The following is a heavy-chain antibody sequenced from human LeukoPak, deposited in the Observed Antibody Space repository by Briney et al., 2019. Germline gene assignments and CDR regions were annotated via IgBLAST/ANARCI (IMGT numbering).Heavy chain of an antibody. D-gene: IGHD2-15*01. CDR2: LSSGGINK. CDR1: GFTFSTYG. V-gene: IGHV3-30*03. CDR3: ATDHAGSGRAFDY. J-gene: IGHJ4*02. Sequence: GGSLRLSCAASGFTFSTYGIHWVRQAPGKGLEWVGLLSSGGINKHYADSVKGRFIISRDNSMNTLYLQMNTLAVDDTAMYYCATDHAGSGRAFDYWGQGTLVTVSS.